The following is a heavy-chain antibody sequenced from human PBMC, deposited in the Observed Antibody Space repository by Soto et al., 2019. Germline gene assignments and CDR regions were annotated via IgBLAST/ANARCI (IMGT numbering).Heavy chain of an antibody. D-gene: IGHD3-22*01. CDR3: STDDYYDFSGDETLFDY. Sequence: GGSLRLSCAGSGFILRQAWMDWVRQAPGKGLEWVGRIKSKKDGGTTEYAAPVKGRFTISRDDSRNTLYLQMDSLKTEDTAEYFCSTDDYYDFSGDETLFDYWGRGNLVTGSS. V-gene: IGHV3-15*07. CDR1: GFILRQAW. J-gene: IGHJ4*02. CDR2: IKSKKDGGTT.